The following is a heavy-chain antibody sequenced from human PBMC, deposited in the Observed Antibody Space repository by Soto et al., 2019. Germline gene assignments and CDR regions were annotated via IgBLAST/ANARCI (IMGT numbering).Heavy chain of an antibody. Sequence: QVQLQESAPGLVKPSETLSLTCTVSGGSISSYCWSWIRQPPGKGMEWIGYIYYNGSTNYNPSLKSRVNISVDTSKNRFSLKLSAVPAADTAVYYCARDRAARVRGYPLSPPYYYYVMDVLGQGPTVTVSS. CDR1: GGSISSYC. J-gene: IGHJ6*02. V-gene: IGHV4-59*01. CDR3: ARDRAARVRGYPLSPPYYYYVMDV. D-gene: IGHD4-17*01. CDR2: IYYNGST.